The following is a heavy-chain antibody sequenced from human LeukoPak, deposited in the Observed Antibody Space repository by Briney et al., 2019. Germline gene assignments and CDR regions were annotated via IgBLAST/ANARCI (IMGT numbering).Heavy chain of an antibody. CDR3: AREHGGGSGSLDY. J-gene: IGHJ4*02. V-gene: IGHV4-34*01. CDR1: GGSFSGYY. Sequence: SETLSLTCAVYGGSFSGYYWSWIRQPPGKGLEWIGEINHSGSTNYNPSLKSRVTISVDTSKNQFSLKLSSVTAADTAVYYCAREHGGGSGSLDYWGQGTLVTVSS. D-gene: IGHD3-10*01. CDR2: INHSGST.